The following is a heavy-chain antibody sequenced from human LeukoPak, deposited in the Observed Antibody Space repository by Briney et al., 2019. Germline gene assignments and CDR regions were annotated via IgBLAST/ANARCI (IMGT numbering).Heavy chain of an antibody. CDR1: GGSFTGYY. CDR2: LHPNGRT. Sequence: PSETLSLTCAVYGGSFTGYYWSWIRQPPGEGLEWIGELHPNGRTNYNPSLKSRVATSVDTSKNEFSLKLSSVTAADTAVYYCARGMRELIGERLYYYYMDVWGKGTTVTVSS. V-gene: IGHV4-34*01. J-gene: IGHJ6*03. CDR3: ARGMRELIGERLYYYYMDV. D-gene: IGHD1-26*01.